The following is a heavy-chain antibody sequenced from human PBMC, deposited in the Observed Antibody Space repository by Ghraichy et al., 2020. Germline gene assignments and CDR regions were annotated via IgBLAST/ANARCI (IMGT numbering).Heavy chain of an antibody. Sequence: SETLSLTCAVSGGSISSGGYSWSWIRQPPGKGLEWIGYIYHSGSTYYNPSLKSRVTMSVDTSKNQFSLKLSSVTAVDTAVYYCARGALSQNPYFQHWGQGTLVTVSS. J-gene: IGHJ1*01. CDR2: IYHSGST. CDR1: GGSISSGGYS. D-gene: IGHD3-9*01. V-gene: IGHV4-30-2*01. CDR3: ARGALSQNPYFQH.